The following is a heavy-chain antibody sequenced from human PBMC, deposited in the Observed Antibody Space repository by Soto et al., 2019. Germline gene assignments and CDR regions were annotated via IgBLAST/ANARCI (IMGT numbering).Heavy chain of an antibody. Sequence: SETLSLTCTVSGGSISSGGYYWSWIRQHPGKGLEWIGYIYYSGSTYYSPSLKSRVTISVDTSKNQFSLKLSSVTAADTAVYYCARGIAAAGTPGGWFDPWGQGTLVT. D-gene: IGHD6-13*01. J-gene: IGHJ5*02. CDR1: GGSISSGGYY. CDR3: ARGIAAAGTPGGWFDP. V-gene: IGHV4-31*03. CDR2: IYYSGST.